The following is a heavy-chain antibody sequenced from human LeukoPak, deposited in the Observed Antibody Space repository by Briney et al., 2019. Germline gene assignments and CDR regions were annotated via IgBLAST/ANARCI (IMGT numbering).Heavy chain of an antibody. V-gene: IGHV4-59*08. CDR2: IYYSGST. D-gene: IGHD6-19*01. J-gene: IGHJ4*02. CDR1: GSSMSSYY. CDR3: ARHSGWYETHFDY. Sequence: SETLSLTCTVSGSSMSSYYWSWIRQPPGKGLEWIGYIYYSGSTNYNPSLKSRVTISVDTSKNQFSLKLSSVTAADTAVYYCARHSGWYETHFDYWGQGTLVTVSS.